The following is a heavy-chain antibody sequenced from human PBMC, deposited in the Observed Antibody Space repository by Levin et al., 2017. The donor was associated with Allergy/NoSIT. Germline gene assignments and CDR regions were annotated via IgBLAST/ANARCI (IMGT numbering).Heavy chain of an antibody. D-gene: IGHD6-13*01. CDR1: GASISSFY. CDR3: ARATRSSIIHYFDY. Sequence: LQTLSLTCTVSGASISSFYWSWIRQPPGKGLEWIGYVSYSGSTNYNPSLKSRVTMSVDTSKNQPSLKLSSVTTADTAVYYCARATRSSIIHYFDYWGQGSLVTVSS. CDR2: VSYSGST. V-gene: IGHV4-59*01. J-gene: IGHJ4*02.